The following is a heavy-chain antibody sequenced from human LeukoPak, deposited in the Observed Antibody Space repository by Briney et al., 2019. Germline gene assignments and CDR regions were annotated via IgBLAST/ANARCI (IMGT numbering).Heavy chain of an antibody. CDR1: GFTFTSYS. J-gene: IGHJ4*02. Sequence: GGSLRLSCAASGFTFTSYSMDWVRQAPGKGLEWVALIWYDGSNKYYTDSVKGRLTISRDNSKNTLYLQMNSLRAEDTAVYYCAREGPRGNSQFDYWGQGTLVTVSS. CDR3: AREGPRGNSQFDY. CDR2: IWYDGSNK. V-gene: IGHV3-33*08. D-gene: IGHD2/OR15-2a*01.